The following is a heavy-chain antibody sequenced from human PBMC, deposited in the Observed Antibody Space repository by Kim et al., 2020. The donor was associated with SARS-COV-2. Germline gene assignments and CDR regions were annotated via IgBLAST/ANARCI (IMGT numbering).Heavy chain of an antibody. CDR3: ARRQFLTDAFDV. CDR2: IFSTGST. V-gene: IGHV4-4*07. Sequence: SETLSLTCTVSGASLSTYYWSWIRQPAGRGLEWIGRIFSTGSTNYNPSLKSRVTMSVDTSENKFSLKLTSVTAADTAVYFCARRQFLTDAFDVWGQGTMVTGSS. J-gene: IGHJ3*01. D-gene: IGHD7-27*01. CDR1: GASLSTYY.